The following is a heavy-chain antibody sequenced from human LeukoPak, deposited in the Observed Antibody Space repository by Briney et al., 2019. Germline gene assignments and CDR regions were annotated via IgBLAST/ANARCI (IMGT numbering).Heavy chain of an antibody. V-gene: IGHV3-48*03. CDR3: ARDRLWGPYYDSSDAFDI. D-gene: IGHD3-22*01. J-gene: IGHJ3*02. CDR2: ISSSGSTI. CDR1: GFTFSSYE. Sequence: GGSLRLSCEASGFTFSSYEMNWVRQAPGKGLEWVSYISSSGSTIYYADSVKGRFTISRDNSKNTLYLQMNSLRAEDTAVYYCARDRLWGPYYDSSDAFDIWGQGTMVTVSS.